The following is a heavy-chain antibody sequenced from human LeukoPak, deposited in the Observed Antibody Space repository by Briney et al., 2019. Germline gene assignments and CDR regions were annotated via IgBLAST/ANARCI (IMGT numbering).Heavy chain of an antibody. CDR3: TTAGKLARDGYNYPYYFDY. CDR1: GFTFSSVW. CDR2: IKSKIDGGTT. J-gene: IGHJ4*02. Sequence: GGSLRLSCAASGFTFSSVWMTWVRQAPGKGLEWVGRIKSKIDGGTTDYAAPVKGRFSISRDDSKNTLYLQMNSLKTEDTAVYYCTTAGKLARDGYNYPYYFDYWGQGTLVTVSS. V-gene: IGHV3-15*01. D-gene: IGHD5-24*01.